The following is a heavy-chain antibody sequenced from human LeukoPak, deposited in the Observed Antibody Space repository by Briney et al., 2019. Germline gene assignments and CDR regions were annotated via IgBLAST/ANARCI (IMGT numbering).Heavy chain of an antibody. CDR2: TYYRSKWYN. J-gene: IGHJ4*02. CDR3: VRGYYYDSSGYYPD. Sequence: SQTLSLTCAISGDSFSSNSAAWNWIRQSPSRGLEWLGRTYYRSKWYNDYTLSVKSRITINPDTSKNLFFLQLNSVTPEDTAVYYCVRGYYYDSSGYYPDWGQGTLVTVSS. V-gene: IGHV6-1*01. D-gene: IGHD3-22*01. CDR1: GDSFSSNSAA.